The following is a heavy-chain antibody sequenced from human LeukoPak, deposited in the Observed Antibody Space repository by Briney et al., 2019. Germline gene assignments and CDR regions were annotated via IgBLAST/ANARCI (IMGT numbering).Heavy chain of an antibody. CDR2: ISSSSSYI. D-gene: IGHD3-22*01. V-gene: IGHV3-21*01. CDR1: GFTFSSYS. Sequence: PGGSLRLSCAASGFTFSSYSMNWVRQAPGKGLEWVSSISSSSSYIYYADSVKGRLTISRDNAKNSLYLQMSSLRAEDTAVYYCARDKIDYDSSGYIDAFDIWGQGTMVTVSS. CDR3: ARDKIDYDSSGYIDAFDI. J-gene: IGHJ3*02.